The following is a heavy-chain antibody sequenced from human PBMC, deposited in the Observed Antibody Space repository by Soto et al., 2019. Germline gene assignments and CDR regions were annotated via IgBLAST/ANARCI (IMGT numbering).Heavy chain of an antibody. CDR2: INPSGGST. J-gene: IGHJ4*02. V-gene: IGHV1-46*02. Sequence: ASVKVSCKASGYTFNSYYMHWVRQAPGQGLEWMGIINPSGGSTSYAQKFQGRVTMTRDTSTSTVYMELSSLRSEDTAVYYCAKDRRIAARPKGGFDYWGQGTLVTVSS. CDR1: GYTFNSYY. CDR3: AKDRRIAARPKGGFDY. D-gene: IGHD6-6*01.